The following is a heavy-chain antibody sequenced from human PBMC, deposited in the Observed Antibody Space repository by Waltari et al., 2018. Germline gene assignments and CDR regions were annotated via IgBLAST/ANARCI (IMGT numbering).Heavy chain of an antibody. Sequence: QLQLQESGPGLVKPSETLSLTCTVSGGSISSSSYYWGWIRQPPGKGLEWIGSIYYSGSTYYNPSLKSRVTISVYTSKNQFSLKLSSVTAADTAVYYCARDKGYCSGGSCPYYYYYGMDVWGQGTTVTVSS. CDR1: GGSISSSSYY. CDR2: IYYSGST. J-gene: IGHJ6*02. V-gene: IGHV4-39*07. D-gene: IGHD2-15*01. CDR3: ARDKGYCSGGSCPYYYYYGMDV.